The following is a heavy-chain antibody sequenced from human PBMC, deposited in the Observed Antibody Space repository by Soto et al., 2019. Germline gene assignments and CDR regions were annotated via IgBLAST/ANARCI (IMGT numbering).Heavy chain of an antibody. CDR1: GDSVSSNSAA. D-gene: IGHD2-2*03. J-gene: IGHJ6*02. Sequence: SQTLSLTCAISGDSVSSNSAAWNWIRQSPSRGLEWLGRTYYRSKWYNDYAVSVKSRITINPDTSKNQFSLQLNSVTPEDTAVYYCAMDIVVVPAAIEVHLGGYYYYYGMDVWGQGTTVTVSS. CDR2: TYYRSKWYN. CDR3: AMDIVVVPAAIEVHLGGYYYYYGMDV. V-gene: IGHV6-1*01.